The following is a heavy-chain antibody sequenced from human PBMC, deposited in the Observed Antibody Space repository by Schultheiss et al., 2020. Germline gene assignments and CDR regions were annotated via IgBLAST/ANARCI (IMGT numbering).Heavy chain of an antibody. V-gene: IGHV1-69*13. CDR1: GGTFSSYA. CDR3: ARDRYGLRAYSATAFDY. Sequence: SVKVSCKASGGTFSSYAISWVRQAPGQGLEWMGGIIPIFGTANYAQKFQGRVTITADESTSTAYMELSSLRSEDTAVYYCARDRYGLRAYSATAFDYWGQGTLVTVSS. J-gene: IGHJ4*02. D-gene: IGHD4-11*01. CDR2: IIPIFGTA.